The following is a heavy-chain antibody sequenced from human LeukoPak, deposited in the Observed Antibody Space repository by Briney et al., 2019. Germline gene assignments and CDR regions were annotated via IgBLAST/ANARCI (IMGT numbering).Heavy chain of an antibody. D-gene: IGHD2-21*02. CDR2: ISSTSRNI. V-gene: IGHV3-21*01. J-gene: IGHJ4*02. Sequence: GRSLRLSCAASGFTFSSYSMNWVRQAPGKGLEWVSSISSTSRNIYQADSLKGRFTISRDNAEKSLYLQMNSLRAEDTAVYYCARETVSGRGVVTAMTIDHWGQGTLVTVSS. CDR3: ARETVSGRGVVTAMTIDH. CDR1: GFTFSSYS.